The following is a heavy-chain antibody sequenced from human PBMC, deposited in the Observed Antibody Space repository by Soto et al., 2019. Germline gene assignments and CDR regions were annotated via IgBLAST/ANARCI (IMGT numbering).Heavy chain of an antibody. CDR1: NGSISGFY. J-gene: IGHJ4*02. CDR3: VRVGVGIGNHFDS. CDR2: IHYSGRT. D-gene: IGHD1-26*01. Sequence: QVQLQESSPGLVKPSETLSLTSSVSNGSISGFYWTWIRQPPGKILEWIGYIHYSGRTDYNPSLTSRATMSVDTSKNQFSLNLKSITAADTAVYYCVRVGVGIGNHFDSWGRGTLVTVSS. V-gene: IGHV4-59*12.